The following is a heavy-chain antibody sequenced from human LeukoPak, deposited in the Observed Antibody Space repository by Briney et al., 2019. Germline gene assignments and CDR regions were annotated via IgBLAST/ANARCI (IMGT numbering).Heavy chain of an antibody. D-gene: IGHD3-9*01. J-gene: IGHJ4*02. Sequence: GGSLRLSCAASGFIFSSYSMSWVRQAPGKGLEWVSVITGSGGNTYYADSVKGRFTIYKDNSKNTVYLQMSSLRVDDTAVYYCAKDPALRYFDWSPVGFDYWGQGTLVTVSS. CDR3: AKDPALRYFDWSPVGFDY. V-gene: IGHV3-23*01. CDR2: ITGSGGNT. CDR1: GFIFSSYS.